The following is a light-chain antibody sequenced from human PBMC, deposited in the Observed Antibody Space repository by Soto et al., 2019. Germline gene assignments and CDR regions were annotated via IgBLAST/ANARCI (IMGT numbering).Light chain of an antibody. V-gene: IGKV1-5*03. CDR2: KAS. Sequence: DIHMTQSPSTLSASVGDRVTIPCRASQSIADWLAWYQQKPGKAPKLLIYKASTLESGVPSRFSGSGSGTEFTLTISSLQPDDFATYSCQQYVAYPLTFGGGTKLDIK. CDR1: QSIADW. CDR3: QQYVAYPLT. J-gene: IGKJ4*01.